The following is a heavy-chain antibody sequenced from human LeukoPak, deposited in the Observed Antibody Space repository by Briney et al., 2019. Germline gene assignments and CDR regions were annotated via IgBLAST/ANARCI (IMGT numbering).Heavy chain of an antibody. CDR2: IIPIFGTA. CDR1: GGTFSSYA. J-gene: IGHJ6*03. Sequence: SVKVSCKASGGTFSSYAISWVRQAPGQGLEWMGGIIPIFGTANYAQKFQGRVTITADESTSTAYMELSSLRSEDTAVYYCARASRVVLVGDYYYYYYMDVWGKGTMVTVSS. D-gene: IGHD2/OR15-2a*01. CDR3: ARASRVVLVGDYYYYYYMDV. V-gene: IGHV1-69*13.